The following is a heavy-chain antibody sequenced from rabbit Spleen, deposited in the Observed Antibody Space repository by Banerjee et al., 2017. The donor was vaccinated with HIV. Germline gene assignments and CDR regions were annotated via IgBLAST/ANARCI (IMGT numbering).Heavy chain of an antibody. CDR3: AYSGSNYWPFEL. D-gene: IGHD8-1*01. CDR1: GFSFNFGYV. J-gene: IGHJ3*01. CDR2: INSYTGRP. V-gene: IGHV1S45*01. Sequence: QEQLVESGGGLVQPEGSLTLTCTASGFSFNFGYVICWVRQAPGKGLEWIGCINSYTGRPVYATWAKGPFTISKTSSTTVTLQMTSLTAADTATYFCAYSGSNYWPFELWGQGTLVTVS.